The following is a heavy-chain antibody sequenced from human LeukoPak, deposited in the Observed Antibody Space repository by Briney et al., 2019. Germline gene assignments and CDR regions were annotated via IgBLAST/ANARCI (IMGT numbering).Heavy chain of an antibody. D-gene: IGHD2-2*01. CDR1: GYTFTSYG. CDR2: ISVYNGNT. CDR3: ARVHCSSTSCYVQRPFDP. V-gene: IGHV1-18*01. J-gene: IGHJ5*02. Sequence: ASVKVSCKASGYTFTSYGISWVRQAPGQGLEWMGLISVYNGNTNYARKLQGRVTMTTDTSTSTAYMELRSLRSDDTAVYYCARVHCSSTSCYVQRPFDPWGQGTLVTVSS.